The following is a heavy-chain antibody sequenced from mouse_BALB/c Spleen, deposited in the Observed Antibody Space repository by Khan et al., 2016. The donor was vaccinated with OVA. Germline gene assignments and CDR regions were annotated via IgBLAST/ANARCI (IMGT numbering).Heavy chain of an antibody. CDR1: GYSFADYW. Sequence: VQLQQSGTILATPGTSVKMSCKASGYSFADYWLHWVKQRPGQGLEWLGGIFPGNSETKYNQNFKGKAKLTPVTSASTANMDLSSLTDEGSAVYYCKRAGYGAFAYWGQGTLVTVSA. J-gene: IGHJ3*01. D-gene: IGHD1-1*01. V-gene: IGHV1-5*01. CDR3: KRAGYGAFAY. CDR2: IFPGNSET.